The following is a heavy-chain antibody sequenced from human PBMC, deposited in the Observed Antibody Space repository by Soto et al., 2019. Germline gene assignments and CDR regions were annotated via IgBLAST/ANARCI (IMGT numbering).Heavy chain of an antibody. V-gene: IGHV4-30-4*01. J-gene: IGHJ5*02. CDR2: VYYTGST. D-gene: IGHD2-21*02. Sequence: ASETLSLTCTVSCASIRSTDYYWSWIRQAPGKGLEWIGYVYYTGSTYYNPSLMSRLTISVDTSKNQFSLKLTSVTAAETAVYYCVRTAREGAVAPHWFDRWGQGTQVTV. CDR1: CASIRSTDYY. CDR3: VRTAREGAVAPHWFDR.